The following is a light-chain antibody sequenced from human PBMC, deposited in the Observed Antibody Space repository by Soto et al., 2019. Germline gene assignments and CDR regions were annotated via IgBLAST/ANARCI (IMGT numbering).Light chain of an antibody. V-gene: IGKV1-9*01. J-gene: IGKJ5*01. CDR1: QGISSS. CDR2: AAS. Sequence: DIQLTHSPSFLSASVGDRVSITCRASQGISSSFAWYQQKPGKAPKLLIYAASTLQSGVPSRFSGSGSGTEFTLTISSLQPEDFATYYCQRLNGYPLDFGQGTRLDIK. CDR3: QRLNGYPLD.